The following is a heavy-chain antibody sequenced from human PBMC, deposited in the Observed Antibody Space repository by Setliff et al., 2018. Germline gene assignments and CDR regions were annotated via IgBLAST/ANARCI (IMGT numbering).Heavy chain of an antibody. J-gene: IGHJ3*02. CDR3: AREDWNGNAFDI. D-gene: IGHD1-1*01. CDR1: GGSSNNYH. CDR2: LYPNGNT. Sequence: SETLSLTCTVSGGSSNNYHWTWIRQPAGKGLEWIGRLYPNGNTNYNPSLKRRVNMSADSSKNNLSLRLKYVTAADTAVYYCAREDWNGNAFDIWGPGTMVTVSS. V-gene: IGHV4-4*07.